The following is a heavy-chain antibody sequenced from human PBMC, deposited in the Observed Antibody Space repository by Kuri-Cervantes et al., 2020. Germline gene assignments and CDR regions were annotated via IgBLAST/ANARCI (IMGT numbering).Heavy chain of an antibody. J-gene: IGHJ4*02. D-gene: IGHD5-24*01. CDR2: IYTSGST. CDR3: ASDGYNYQGHPFDY. CDR1: GGSISSGSYY. V-gene: IGHV4-61*02. Sequence: SETLSLTCTVSGGSISSGSYYWSWIRQPAGKGLEWIGRIYTSGSTNYNPSLKSRVTISVNTSKNQFSLKLSSVTAADTAVYYCASDGYNYQGHPFDYWGQGSLVTVSS.